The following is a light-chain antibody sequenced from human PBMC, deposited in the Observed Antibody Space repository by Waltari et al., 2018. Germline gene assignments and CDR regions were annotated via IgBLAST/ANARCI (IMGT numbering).Light chain of an antibody. J-gene: IGKJ1*01. CDR1: QSVSSN. CDR2: EAS. CDR3: QQYKYWPPAT. Sequence: EIVVTPSPATLSVSPGERATLSCRTSQSVSSNFAWYQQKPGQSPRLLIYEASTRATGIPARFSGSGSGTEFTLTISSLQSEDFALYYCQQYKYWPPATFGQGTKVEIK. V-gene: IGKV3D-15*01.